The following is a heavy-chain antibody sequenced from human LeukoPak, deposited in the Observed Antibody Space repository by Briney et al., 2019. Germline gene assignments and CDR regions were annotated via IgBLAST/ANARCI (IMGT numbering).Heavy chain of an antibody. CDR1: GYTFINYY. Sequence: GASVTVSCKASGYTFINYYIHWVRQAPGEGVEGMGIINPGGGSTTYAQTFQGRVTITRDTSTSTVYMEVSSLISEDTAVYYCARRNYYGSGTSVSLDFWGQGTLVTVSS. J-gene: IGHJ4*02. V-gene: IGHV1-46*01. D-gene: IGHD3-10*01. CDR2: INPGGGST. CDR3: ARRNYYGSGTSVSLDF.